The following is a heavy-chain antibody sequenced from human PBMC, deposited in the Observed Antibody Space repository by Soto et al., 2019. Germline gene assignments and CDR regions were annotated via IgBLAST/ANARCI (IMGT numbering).Heavy chain of an antibody. Sequence: SETLSLTCTVSGGSISSGGYYWSWIRQHPGKGLEWIGYIYYSGSTDYTPSLKSRVTMSVDTSRNQFSLSLSSVTVADTAVYFCARVRHENYDVLTGFFARMYYFDYWGRGALVTVSS. V-gene: IGHV4-30-4*08. D-gene: IGHD3-9*01. CDR2: IYYSGST. J-gene: IGHJ4*02. CDR1: GGSISSGGYY. CDR3: ARVRHENYDVLTGFFARMYYFDY.